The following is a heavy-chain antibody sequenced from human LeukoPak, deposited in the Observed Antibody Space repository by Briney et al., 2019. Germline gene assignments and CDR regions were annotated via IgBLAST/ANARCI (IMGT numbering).Heavy chain of an antibody. Sequence: PGRSLRLSCAASGFIFSSYGMHWVRQAPGKGLEWVAIISYAGSHKDYADSVKVRFTISRDNSKNTLYLQMNSLRAEDTAVYYCAKTSSDYYYDSLGRYYFDYWGQGTLVTVSS. CDR1: GFIFSSYG. J-gene: IGHJ4*02. CDR3: AKTSSDYYYDSLGRYYFDY. CDR2: ISYAGSHK. V-gene: IGHV3-30*18. D-gene: IGHD3-22*01.